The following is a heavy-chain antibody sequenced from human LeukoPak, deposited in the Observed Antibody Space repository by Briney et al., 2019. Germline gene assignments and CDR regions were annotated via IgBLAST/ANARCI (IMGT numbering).Heavy chain of an antibody. CDR3: AREGGLSRYQVLSHGSFDY. V-gene: IGHV1-18*01. CDR2: ISADNGNT. Sequence: ASVKVSCKASGYTFTSYAISWVRQAPGQGLEWMGWISADNGNTDYAQRFQGRVTMTTDTSTSTAYMELRSLRSDDTAVYYCAREGGLSRYQVLSHGSFDYWGQGTLLTVSS. D-gene: IGHD2-2*01. J-gene: IGHJ4*02. CDR1: GYTFTSYA.